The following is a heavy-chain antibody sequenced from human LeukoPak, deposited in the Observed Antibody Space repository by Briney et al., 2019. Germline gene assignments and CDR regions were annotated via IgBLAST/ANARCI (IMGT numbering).Heavy chain of an antibody. CDR2: ISGSSGNT. Sequence: PGGSLRLSCTASGFTFSSYAMHWVRQAPGKGLEWVSAISGSSGNTYYADSVKGRFTISRDNAKNSLYLQMNSLRAEDTAVYYCARDRSSGWSYYYYYYGMDVWGQGTTVTVSS. CDR1: GFTFSSYA. J-gene: IGHJ6*02. D-gene: IGHD6-19*01. CDR3: ARDRSSGWSYYYYYYGMDV. V-gene: IGHV3-21*04.